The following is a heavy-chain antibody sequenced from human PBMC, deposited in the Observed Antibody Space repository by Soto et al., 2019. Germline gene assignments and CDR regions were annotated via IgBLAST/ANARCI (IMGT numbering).Heavy chain of an antibody. CDR2: INPNSGNI. CDR3: ARGRASGSYYLLDY. J-gene: IGHJ4*02. V-gene: IGHV1-8*01. D-gene: IGHD3-10*01. Sequence: ASVKVSCKASGDTFTTYDINWLRQATGHGLEGMGGINPNSGNIGYAQRFQRRVTMTRDTAISTAAIEVGSLRTAATAVYYCARGRASGSYYLLDYWGQGTLVTVSS. CDR1: GDTFTTYD.